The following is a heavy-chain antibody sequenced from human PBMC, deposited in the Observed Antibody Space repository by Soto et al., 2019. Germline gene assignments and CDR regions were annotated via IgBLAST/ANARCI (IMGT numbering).Heavy chain of an antibody. CDR1: GFTFSSYS. CDR2: ISSSSSYI. Sequence: PGGSLRLSCAASGFTFSSYSMNWVRQAPGKGLEWVSSISSSSSYIYYADSVKGRFTISRDNAKNSLYLQMNSLRAEDTAVYYCARAPYYYGSGSYYSSDYWGQGTLVTVSS. D-gene: IGHD3-10*01. CDR3: ARAPYYYGSGSYYSSDY. V-gene: IGHV3-21*01. J-gene: IGHJ4*02.